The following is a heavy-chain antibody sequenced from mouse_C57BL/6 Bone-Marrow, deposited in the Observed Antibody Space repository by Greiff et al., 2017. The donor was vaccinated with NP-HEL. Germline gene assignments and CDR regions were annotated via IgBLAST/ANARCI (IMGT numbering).Heavy chain of an antibody. J-gene: IGHJ1*03. CDR2: IRYDGSN. V-gene: IGHV3-6*01. D-gene: IGHD1-1*01. Sequence: EVKLQESGPGLVKPSQSLSLTCSVTGYSITSGYYWNWIRQFPGNKLEWMGYIRYDGSNNYNPSLKNRISITRDTSKNQFFLKLNSVTTEDTATYYGARTYYCCSSYRDFDVWGTGTTVTVAS. CDR3: ARTYYCCSSYRDFDV. CDR1: GYSITSGYY.